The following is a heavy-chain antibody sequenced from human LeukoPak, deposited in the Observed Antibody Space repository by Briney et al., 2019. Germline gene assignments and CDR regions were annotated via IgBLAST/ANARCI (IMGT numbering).Heavy chain of an antibody. D-gene: IGHD3-10*01. V-gene: IGHV4-34*01. J-gene: IGHJ4*02. CDR1: GGSFSGYY. Sequence: PSETLSLTCAVYGGSFSGYYWSWIRQPPGKGLGWIGEINHSGSTNYNPSLKSRVTISVDTSKNQFSLELSSVTAADTAVYYCARAGHYYGSGSYIIDYWGQGTLVTVSS. CDR3: ARAGHYYGSGSYIIDY. CDR2: INHSGST.